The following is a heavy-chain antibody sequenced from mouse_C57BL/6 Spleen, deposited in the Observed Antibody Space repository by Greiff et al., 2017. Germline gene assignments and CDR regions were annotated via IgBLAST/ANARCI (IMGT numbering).Heavy chain of an antibody. CDR1: GYAFSSSW. V-gene: IGHV1-82*01. CDR2: IYPGDGDT. J-gene: IGHJ4*01. Sequence: QVQLQQSGPELVKPGASVKISCKASGYAFSSSWMNWVKQRPGKGLEWIGRIYPGDGDTNYNGKFKGKATLTADKSSSTAYMQLSSLTSEDSAVYFCARHDYYAMDYWGKGTSVTVSS. CDR3: ARHDYYAMDY.